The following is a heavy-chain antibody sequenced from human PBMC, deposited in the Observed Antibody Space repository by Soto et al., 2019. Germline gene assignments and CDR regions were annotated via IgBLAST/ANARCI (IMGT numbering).Heavy chain of an antibody. CDR1: GFSFRNAW. Sequence: ELQLVESGGGLVKPGGSLRLSCAASGFSFRNAWMSWVRQAPGKGLEWVGHIKSQGDGGTRDYAATVKGRFTISRDDSKNTLFLQMNSQKNEDTAVYFCTTDLQAYCDGTTCYAGNYYYDDMDVWGQGTTGTVSS. CDR2: IKSQGDGGTR. CDR3: TTDLQAYCDGTTCYAGNYYYDDMDV. J-gene: IGHJ6*02. V-gene: IGHV3-15*01. D-gene: IGHD2-2*01.